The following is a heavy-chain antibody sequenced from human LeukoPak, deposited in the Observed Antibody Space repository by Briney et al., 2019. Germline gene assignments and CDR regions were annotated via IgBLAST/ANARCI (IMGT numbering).Heavy chain of an antibody. J-gene: IGHJ4*02. V-gene: IGHV3-30-3*01. CDR1: GFTFSSYA. CDR2: ISYDGTNK. CDR3: ARDQRFGHFDY. D-gene: IGHD3-10*01. Sequence: PGGSLRLPCAASGFTFSSYAMHWVRQAPGKGLEWVALISYDGTNKYYADSVKGRFTISRDNANNSLYLQMNSLRAEDTAVYYCARDQRFGHFDYWGRGTLVTVSS.